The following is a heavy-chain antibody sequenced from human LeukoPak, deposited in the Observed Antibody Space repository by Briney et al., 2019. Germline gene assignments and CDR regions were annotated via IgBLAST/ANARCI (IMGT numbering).Heavy chain of an antibody. CDR3: AKDRVVVITWGPDAFDI. J-gene: IGHJ3*02. CDR1: GFTFSSYA. CDR2: ISGSGGST. D-gene: IGHD3-22*01. Sequence: GGSLRLSCAASGFTFSSYAMSWVRQAPGKGLEWVSAISGSGGSTYYADSVKGRFTISRDNSKNTLYLQMNSLRAEDTAVYYCAKDRVVVITWGPDAFDIWGQGTMVTVSS. V-gene: IGHV3-23*01.